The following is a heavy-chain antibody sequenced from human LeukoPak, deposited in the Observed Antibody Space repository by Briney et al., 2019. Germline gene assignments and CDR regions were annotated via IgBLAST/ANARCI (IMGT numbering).Heavy chain of an antibody. D-gene: IGHD3-16*01. J-gene: IGHJ4*02. V-gene: IGHV3-30*18. CDR2: ISYDGSNK. CDR1: GFTFSSYG. Sequence: GGSLRLYCAASGFTFSSYGMHWVRQAPGKGLEWVAVISYDGSNKYYADSVKGRFTISRDNSKNTLYLQMNSLRAEDTAVYYCAKERSHLINYFDYWGQGTLVTVSS. CDR3: AKERSHLINYFDY.